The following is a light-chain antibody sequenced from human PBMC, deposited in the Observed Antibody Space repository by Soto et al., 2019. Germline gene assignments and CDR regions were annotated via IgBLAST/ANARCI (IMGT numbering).Light chain of an antibody. CDR3: ATWDDSLSGRV. Sequence: QPVLTQPPSASETPGQRVTISCSGSSSNIGSNYVCWYQQLPGTAPKLLIYRNNQRPSGVPHRFSGSKSDTSASLAISGLRSEDEADYYCATWDDSLSGRVFGGGTKLAVL. CDR1: SSNIGSNY. V-gene: IGLV1-47*01. J-gene: IGLJ3*02. CDR2: RNN.